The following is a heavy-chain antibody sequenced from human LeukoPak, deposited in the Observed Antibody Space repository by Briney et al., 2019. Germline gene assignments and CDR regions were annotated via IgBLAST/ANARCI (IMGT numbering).Heavy chain of an antibody. CDR2: ISAYNGNT. D-gene: IGHD2-15*01. CDR1: GYTFTSYG. CDR3: ARLGYCSGGSCYPPDY. V-gene: IGHV1-18*01. J-gene: IGHJ4*02. Sequence: VASVKVSCKASGYTFTSYGISWVRQAPGQGLEWMGWISAYNGNTNYAQKLQGRVTMTTDTSTSTAYMELRSLRSDDTAVYYCARLGYCSGGSCYPPDYWGQGTLVTVSS.